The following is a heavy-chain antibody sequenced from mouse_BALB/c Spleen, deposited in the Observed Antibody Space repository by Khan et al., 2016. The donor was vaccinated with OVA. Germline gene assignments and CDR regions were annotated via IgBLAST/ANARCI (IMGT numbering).Heavy chain of an antibody. V-gene: IGHV14-1*02. CDR3: ARRGYGNYWFAY. D-gene: IGHD2-1*01. CDR2: IDPENGNT. Sequence: VQLKESGAELVRPGALVKLSCKASGFNIKDYYMLWVKQRPEQGLEWIGWIDPENGNTIYDPKFQGKASITADTSSNTAYMQLSSLTSEDTAVCYCARRGYGNYWFAYWGQGTLVTVSA. CDR1: GFNIKDYY. J-gene: IGHJ3*01.